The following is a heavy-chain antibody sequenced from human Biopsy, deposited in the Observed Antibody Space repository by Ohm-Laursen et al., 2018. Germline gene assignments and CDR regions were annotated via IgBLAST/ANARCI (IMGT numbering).Heavy chain of an antibody. CDR2: IYSDDTT. V-gene: IGHV4-39*01. J-gene: IGHJ6*02. CDR1: GGSISDSTYH. CDR3: ARQTKGDFGAVAGSYGLDV. Sequence: SQTLSLTCTVSGGSISDSTYHWGWIRQPPGKGLEWIGSIYSDDTTHYNASLQGRITISVDQPKNQFSLKLTSVTAADTAVYYCARQTKGDFGAVAGSYGLDVWGQGTTVSVSS. D-gene: IGHD6-19*01.